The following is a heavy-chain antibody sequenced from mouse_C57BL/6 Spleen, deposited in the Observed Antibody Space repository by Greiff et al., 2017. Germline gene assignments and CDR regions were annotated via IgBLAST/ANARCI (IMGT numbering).Heavy chain of an antibody. J-gene: IGHJ3*01. CDR3: ARHGYDRAWFAY. V-gene: IGHV1-39*01. Sequence: VQLKESGPELVKPGASVKISCKASGYSFTDYNMNWVKQSNGKSLEWIGVINPNYGTTSYNQKFKGKATLTVDQSSSTAYMQLHSLTSEASAVYYCARHGYDRAWFAYWGQGTLVTVSA. D-gene: IGHD2-2*01. CDR2: INPNYGTT. CDR1: GYSFTDYN.